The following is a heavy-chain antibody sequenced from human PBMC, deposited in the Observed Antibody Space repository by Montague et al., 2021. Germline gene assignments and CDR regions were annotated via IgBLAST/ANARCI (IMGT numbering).Heavy chain of an antibody. J-gene: IGHJ5*02. CDR1: GFSISTSRVG. V-gene: IGHV2-5*02. Sequence: PALVKPTQTLTLTCTLSGFSISTSRVGVGWIRQPPGKALEWLALIYWDDEKRYSPSLKGRLTITKDTSKNQVVLTMTNIDPVDTGTYYCAHRVVWAAGQNGFDAWGQGTLVTVSS. CDR2: IYWDDEK. CDR3: AHRVVWAAGQNGFDA. D-gene: IGHD6-13*01.